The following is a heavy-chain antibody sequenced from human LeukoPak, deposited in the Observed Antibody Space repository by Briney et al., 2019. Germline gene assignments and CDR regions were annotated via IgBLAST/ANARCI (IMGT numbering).Heavy chain of an antibody. Sequence: PGRSLRLSCAASGFTFSNAWMSWVRQPPGKGLEWVGRIKSKTDGGTTNYAAPVKGRFTISRDDSKNTLYLQMNSLKTEDTAVYYCTTPWILGAFDIWGQGTMVTVSS. CDR1: GFTFSNAW. V-gene: IGHV3-15*01. J-gene: IGHJ3*02. CDR3: TTPWILGAFDI. D-gene: IGHD5-18*01. CDR2: IKSKTDGGTT.